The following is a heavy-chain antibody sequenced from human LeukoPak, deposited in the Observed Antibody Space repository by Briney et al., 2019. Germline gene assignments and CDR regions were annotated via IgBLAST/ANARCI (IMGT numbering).Heavy chain of an antibody. Sequence: GGSLRLSCAASGFTVSSNYMTWVRQTPGKGLEWVSVIYSAGGTYYADSVKGRFTISRDNSKNTLYLQMNSLRAEDTAVYYCARLGGSYFDYWGQGTLVTVSS. CDR1: GFTVSSNY. CDR3: ARLGGSYFDY. CDR2: IYSAGGT. V-gene: IGHV3-53*01. D-gene: IGHD1-26*01. J-gene: IGHJ4*02.